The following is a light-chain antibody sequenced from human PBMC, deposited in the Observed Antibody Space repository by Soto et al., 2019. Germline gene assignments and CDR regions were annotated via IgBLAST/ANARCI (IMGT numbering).Light chain of an antibody. CDR1: QSISSW. J-gene: IGKJ1*01. CDR2: NAS. V-gene: IGKV1-5*03. Sequence: DTQMTQSTSPLYASVGDRVTITCRASQSISSWLAWYQQRPGRAPQLLIYNASTLKSGVPSRFSGGGSGTEFSLTISSLQPDNFASYCFQQYDTPFPTFGQGTKVEI. CDR3: QQYDTPFPT.